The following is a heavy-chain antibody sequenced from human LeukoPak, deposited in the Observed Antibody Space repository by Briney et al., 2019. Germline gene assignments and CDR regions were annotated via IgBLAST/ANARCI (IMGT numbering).Heavy chain of an antibody. CDR3: ARLPTTVVTPIWYFDL. Sequence: SETLSLTCTVSGGSISSGGYYWSWIRQHPGKGLEWIGYIYCSGSTYYNPSLKSRVTISVDTSKNQFSLKLSSVTAADTAVYYCARLPTTVVTPIWYFDLWGRGALVTVSS. CDR1: GGSISSGGYY. D-gene: IGHD4-23*01. J-gene: IGHJ2*01. CDR2: IYCSGST. V-gene: IGHV4-31*03.